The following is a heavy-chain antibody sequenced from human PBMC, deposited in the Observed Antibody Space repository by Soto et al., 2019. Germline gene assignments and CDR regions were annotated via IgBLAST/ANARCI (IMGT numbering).Heavy chain of an antibody. Sequence: QVQLVQSGAEEKKPGASVKVSCKASGYTFTNYAMHWVRQAPGQRLEWMGWINAGNGNTKYSQKFEGRVSITRDTSVSPAYMELSSLRSEDTAVYYCARDLSGFDPWGQGTLVTVSS. CDR3: ARDLSGFDP. CDR2: INAGNGNT. CDR1: GYTFTNYA. J-gene: IGHJ5*02. V-gene: IGHV1-3*05.